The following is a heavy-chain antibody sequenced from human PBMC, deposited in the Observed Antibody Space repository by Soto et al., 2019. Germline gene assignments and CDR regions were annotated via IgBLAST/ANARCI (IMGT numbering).Heavy chain of an antibody. CDR2: INPNSGGT. V-gene: IGHV1-2*02. CDR3: ARDSRAIWGSSRGLDY. CDR1: GGTFSSYA. Sequence: QVQLVQSGAEVKKPGSSVKVSCKASGGTFSSYAISWVRQAPGQGLEWMGGINPNSGGTNYAQKFQGRVTMTRDTSISTAYMELSRLRSDDTAVYYCARDSRAIWGSSRGLDYWGQGTLVTVSS. D-gene: IGHD7-27*01. J-gene: IGHJ4*02.